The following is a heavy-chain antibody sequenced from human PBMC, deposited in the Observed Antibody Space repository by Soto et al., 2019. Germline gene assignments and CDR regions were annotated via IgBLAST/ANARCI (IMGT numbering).Heavy chain of an antibody. V-gene: IGHV3-23*01. J-gene: IGHJ4*02. CDR3: AKGTCSSGSCYKLDY. Sequence: GGSLRLSCAASGFTFSSYAMSWVRQAPGKGLEWVSAISGSGGNTYYADSVKGRFTISRDDSKNTLYLQMNSLRAEDTAVYYCAKGTCSSGSCYKLDYWGQGTLVTVSS. CDR2: ISGSGGNT. CDR1: GFTFSSYA. D-gene: IGHD2-15*01.